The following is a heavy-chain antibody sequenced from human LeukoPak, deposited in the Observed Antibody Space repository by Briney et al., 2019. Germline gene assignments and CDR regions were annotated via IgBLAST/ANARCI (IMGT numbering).Heavy chain of an antibody. Sequence: SGTLSLTCAVSGGSVSSSNWWSWVRQPPGKGLEWIGETYHGGSTNYNPPLKSRVTISVDTSKNQFSLKLSSVTAADTAVYYCARYRVGATEGLFDYWGQGTLVTVSS. CDR2: TYHGGST. J-gene: IGHJ4*02. CDR3: ARYRVGATEGLFDY. D-gene: IGHD1-26*01. CDR1: GGSVSSSNW. V-gene: IGHV4-4*02.